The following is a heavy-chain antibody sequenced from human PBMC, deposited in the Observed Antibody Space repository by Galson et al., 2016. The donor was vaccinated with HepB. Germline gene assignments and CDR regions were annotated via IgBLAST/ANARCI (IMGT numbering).Heavy chain of an antibody. CDR3: ARQGMAVAGESYYYGMDV. CDR1: GYSFINYW. CDR2: IDPGDSYT. J-gene: IGHJ6*02. D-gene: IGHD6-19*01. Sequence: SGAEVKKPGESLRISCKGSGYSFINYWITWVRQMPGKGLEWMGRIDPGDSYTNYSPSFQGHVTISADKSIGTAYLQWSSLKASDTAMYYCARQGMAVAGESYYYGMDVWGQGTTVTVSS. V-gene: IGHV5-10-1*01.